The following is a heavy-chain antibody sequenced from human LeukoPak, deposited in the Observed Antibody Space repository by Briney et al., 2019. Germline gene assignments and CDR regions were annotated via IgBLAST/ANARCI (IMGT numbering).Heavy chain of an antibody. Sequence: SETLSLTCTVSGGSISSHYWSWIRQPPGKGLECVGYMYYRGSTNYNPSLKSRVTMSVDTSKTQFSLKLSSVTAADTAVYYCARLLVRAAGGYYFDNWGQGTLVTVSS. CDR3: ARLLVRAAGGYYFDN. D-gene: IGHD1-26*01. V-gene: IGHV4-59*11. CDR2: MYYRGST. CDR1: GGSISSHY. J-gene: IGHJ4*02.